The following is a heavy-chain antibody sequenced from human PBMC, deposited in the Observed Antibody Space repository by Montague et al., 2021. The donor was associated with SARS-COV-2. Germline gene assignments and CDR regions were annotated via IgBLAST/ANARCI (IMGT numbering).Heavy chain of an antibody. CDR2: TYFRSSFYN. V-gene: IGHV6-1*01. CDR3: ARQDTSSWLTFDY. D-gene: IGHD6-13*01. J-gene: IGHJ4*02. CDR1: GDSVSSLTVA. Sequence: CAISGDSVSSLTVAWNWLRQSPSTGLEWLGRTYFRSSFYNDYALSVKSRLNIQPDSAKNQFSLQLTSVTPEDTAIYYCARQDTSSWLTFDYWGQGILVTVSS.